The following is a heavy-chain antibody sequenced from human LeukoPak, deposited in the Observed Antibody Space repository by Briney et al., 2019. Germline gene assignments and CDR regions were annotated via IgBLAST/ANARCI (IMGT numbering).Heavy chain of an antibody. J-gene: IGHJ4*02. D-gene: IGHD3-10*01. V-gene: IGHV4-30-2*01. Sequence: PSQTLSLTCTVSGGSISSGGYYWSWIRQPPGKGLEWIGYIYHSGSTYYNPSLKSRVTISVDRSKNHFSLKLSSVTAADTAVYYCARVNRPGVRGGGDYFDYWGQGTLVTVSS. CDR3: ARVNRPGVRGGGDYFDY. CDR1: GGSISSGGYY. CDR2: IYHSGST.